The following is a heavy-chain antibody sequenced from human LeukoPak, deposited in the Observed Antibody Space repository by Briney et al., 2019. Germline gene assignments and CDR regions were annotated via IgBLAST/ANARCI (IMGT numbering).Heavy chain of an antibody. J-gene: IGHJ3*02. Sequence: ASVTVSCTASGYTFTSYYMHWVRQAPGQGLEWMGIINPSGGSTSYAQKFQGRVTMTRDTSTSTVYMELSSLRSEDTAVYYCARARGVVVAATSSDAFDIWGQGTMVTVSS. CDR2: INPSGGST. D-gene: IGHD2-15*01. CDR3: ARARGVVVAATSSDAFDI. CDR1: GYTFTSYY. V-gene: IGHV1-46*01.